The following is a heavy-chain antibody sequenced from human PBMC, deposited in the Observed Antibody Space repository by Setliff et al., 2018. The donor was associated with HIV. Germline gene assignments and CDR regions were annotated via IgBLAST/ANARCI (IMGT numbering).Heavy chain of an antibody. V-gene: IGHV1-46*01. Sequence: ASVKVSCKAFGYTFTNHFMHWVRQAPGQGLEWMGIIDPSDGSTIFAQQFQGRLNMPRDTSASTAYMELSSLRSEDTAVYYCASGYCSGGSCYSMRYYGMDVWGQGTTVTVSS. CDR2: IDPSDGST. J-gene: IGHJ6*02. CDR1: GYTFTNHF. CDR3: ASGYCSGGSCYSMRYYGMDV. D-gene: IGHD2-15*01.